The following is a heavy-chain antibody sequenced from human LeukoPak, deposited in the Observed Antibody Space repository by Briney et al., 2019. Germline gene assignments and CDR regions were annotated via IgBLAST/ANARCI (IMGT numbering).Heavy chain of an antibody. J-gene: IGHJ4*02. Sequence: GRSLRLSCAASGFTFSSYAMHWVRQAPGKGLEWVAVISYDGSNKYYADSVKGRFTISRDNSKNTLYLQMNSLRAEDTAVYYCARENGYSSGWFDYWGQGTLVTVSS. V-gene: IGHV3-30-3*01. CDR3: ARENGYSSGWFDY. CDR1: GFTFSSYA. CDR2: ISYDGSNK. D-gene: IGHD6-19*01.